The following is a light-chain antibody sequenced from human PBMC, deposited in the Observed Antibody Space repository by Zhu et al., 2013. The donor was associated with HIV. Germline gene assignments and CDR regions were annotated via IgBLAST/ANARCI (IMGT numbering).Light chain of an antibody. V-gene: IGKV4-1*01. Sequence: IVMTQSPDSLTVSLGERATISCTSSQSVLYSSNNKNYLAWYQQKLGQLLSCSFTGHLPGNPGSLTDSVAAGRGTDFTLTISSLQAEDVAVYYCQQYNNWLLTFGQGTRLEIK. CDR1: QSVLYSSNNKNY. J-gene: IGKJ5*01. CDR3: QQYNNWLLT. CDR2: GHL.